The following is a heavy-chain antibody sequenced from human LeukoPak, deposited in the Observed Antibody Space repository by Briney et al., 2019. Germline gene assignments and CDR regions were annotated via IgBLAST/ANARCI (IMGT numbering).Heavy chain of an antibody. V-gene: IGHV4-39*01. CDR2: IYYSGST. CDR1: GGSISSSSYY. CDR3: ARLVVAAAGIDY. Sequence: SETLSLTCTVSGGSISSSSYYWGWIRQPPGKGLEWIGSIYYSGSTYYNPSLKSRVTISVDTSKNQFSLKLSSVTAADTAVYYCARLVVAAAGIDYWGQGTLVTVSS. D-gene: IGHD6-13*01. J-gene: IGHJ4*02.